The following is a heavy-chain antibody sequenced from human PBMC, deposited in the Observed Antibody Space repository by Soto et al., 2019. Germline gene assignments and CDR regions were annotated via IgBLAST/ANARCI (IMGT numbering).Heavy chain of an antibody. CDR1: GGTFSSYT. V-gene: IGHV1-69*04. D-gene: IGHD2-15*01. Sequence: SVKVSCKASGGTFSSYTISWVRQAPGQGLEWMGRIIPILGIANYAQKFQGRVTITADKSTSTAYMELSSLRSEYTAVYYCARDQSGIVVVVAATQGMDVWGQGTTVTVSS. CDR3: ARDQSGIVVVVAATQGMDV. J-gene: IGHJ6*02. CDR2: IIPILGIA.